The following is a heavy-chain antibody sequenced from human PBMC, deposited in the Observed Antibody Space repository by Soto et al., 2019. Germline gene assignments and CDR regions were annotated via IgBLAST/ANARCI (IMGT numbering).Heavy chain of an antibody. CDR2: ISSNGGST. J-gene: IGHJ4*02. CDR3: VKGRIAAAGYFDY. CDR1: GFTFSSYA. Sequence: PGGSLRLSCSASGFTFSSYAMHWVRQAPGKGLEYVSAISSNGGSTYYADSVKGRFTISRDNSKNTLYLQMSSLRAEDTAVYYCVKGRIAAAGYFDYWGQGTLVTVSS. D-gene: IGHD6-13*01. V-gene: IGHV3-64D*08.